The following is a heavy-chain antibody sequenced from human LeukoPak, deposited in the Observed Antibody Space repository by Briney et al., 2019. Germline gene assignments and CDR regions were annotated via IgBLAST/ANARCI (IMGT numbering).Heavy chain of an antibody. Sequence: PGGSLRLSCAASGFTFSSYPMHWVRQAPGKGLEWVALISYDGSNTYYAGSVKGRFTISRDNSKNTLYLQMNSLRTEDTAVYYCARPQYSTSWYEGIDYWGQGNLVTVSS. V-gene: IGHV3-30-3*01. CDR3: ARPQYSTSWYEGIDY. CDR1: GFTFSSYP. CDR2: ISYDGSNT. D-gene: IGHD6-13*01. J-gene: IGHJ4*02.